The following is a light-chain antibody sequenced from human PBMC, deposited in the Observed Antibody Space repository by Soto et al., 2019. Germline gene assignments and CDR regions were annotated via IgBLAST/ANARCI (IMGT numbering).Light chain of an antibody. J-gene: IGKJ5*01. V-gene: IGKV3-11*01. CDR3: QQRNVWPPIT. Sequence: VLTQSPSTLSLSPGERATLSCRDSQSIHTSLAWYQQKSGKPPRLVIYDSTLRANGVPDRFGGSRSGTEFTLTINSLEPEDFAVYHCQQRNVWPPITFGQGTRLEIK. CDR1: QSIHTS. CDR2: DST.